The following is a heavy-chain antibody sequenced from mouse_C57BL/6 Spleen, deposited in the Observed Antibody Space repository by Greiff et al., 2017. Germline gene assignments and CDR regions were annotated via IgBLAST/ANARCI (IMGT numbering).Heavy chain of an antibody. CDR1: GYSITSGYY. CDR2: ISYNGSN. Sequence: EVKLQESGPGLVKPSQSLSLTCSVTGYSITSGYYWNWIRQFPGNKLEWMGYISYNGSNNYNPSPKNRISITRDTSKNQFFLKLNSLTTEVTATYYCAREGNLGAMDYWGQGTSVTVSS. D-gene: IGHD4-1*01. V-gene: IGHV3-6*01. J-gene: IGHJ4*01. CDR3: AREGNLGAMDY.